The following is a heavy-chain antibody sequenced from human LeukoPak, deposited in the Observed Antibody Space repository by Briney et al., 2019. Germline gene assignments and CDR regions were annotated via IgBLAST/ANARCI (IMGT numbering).Heavy chain of an antibody. CDR3: ARASREGFDP. CDR1: GFTFRSYS. CDR2: ISSSSSYI. V-gene: IGHV3-21*01. J-gene: IGHJ5*02. Sequence: PGGSLRLSCAASGFTFRSYSMNWVRQAPGKGLEWVSSISSSSSYIYYADSVKGRFTISRDNAKNSLYLQMNSLRAEDTAVYYCARASREGFDPWGQGTLVTVSS. D-gene: IGHD6-13*01.